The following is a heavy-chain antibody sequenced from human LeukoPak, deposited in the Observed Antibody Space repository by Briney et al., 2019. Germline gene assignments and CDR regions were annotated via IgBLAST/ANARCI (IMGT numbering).Heavy chain of an antibody. Sequence: ASVTVSCKASGYTFTSYDINWVRQATGQGLEWMGWMNPNSGNTGYAQKFQGRVTMTRNTSISTAYMELSSLRSEDTAVYYCARVRAVAGRTLGYWGQGTLVTVSS. V-gene: IGHV1-8*01. CDR1: GYTFTSYD. CDR2: MNPNSGNT. J-gene: IGHJ4*02. CDR3: ARVRAVAGRTLGY. D-gene: IGHD6-19*01.